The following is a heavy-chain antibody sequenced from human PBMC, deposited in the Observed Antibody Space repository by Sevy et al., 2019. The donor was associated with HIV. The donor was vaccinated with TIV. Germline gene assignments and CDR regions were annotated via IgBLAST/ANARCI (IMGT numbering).Heavy chain of an antibody. CDR2: IKQDGSEK. D-gene: IGHD5-18*01. J-gene: IGHJ4*02. V-gene: IGHV3-7*03. Sequence: GGSLRLSCAASGFTFSSYWMSWVRQAPGKGLEWVANIKQDGSEKYYVDSVKGRFTISRDNAKNSLYLQMNSLRAEDTAVYYCARDLGIMGYSYGCFDYWDQGTLVTVSS. CDR1: GFTFSSYW. CDR3: ARDLGIMGYSYGCFDY.